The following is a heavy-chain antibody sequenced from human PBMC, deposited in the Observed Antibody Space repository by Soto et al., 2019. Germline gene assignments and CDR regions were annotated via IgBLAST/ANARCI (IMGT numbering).Heavy chain of an antibody. V-gene: IGHV3-23*03. J-gene: IGHJ4*02. CDR3: AKDPNGDYVGAFDS. CDR2: IGSDTSYI. Sequence: EVQLLESGGGLVQPGGSLRLSCTASGFSFSNYAVTWVRQAPGKGLEWVSSIGSDTSYIYYADSVKGRFTISRDKSKNTVFLQMYSLRADDTAVYHCAKDPNGDYVGAFDSWGQGALVTVSS. CDR1: GFSFSNYA. D-gene: IGHD4-17*01.